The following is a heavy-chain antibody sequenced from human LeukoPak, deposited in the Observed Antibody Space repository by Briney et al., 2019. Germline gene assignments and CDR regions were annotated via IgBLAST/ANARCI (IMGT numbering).Heavy chain of an antibody. V-gene: IGHV3-30*01. CDR3: ARDRVGATDY. Sequence: GGSLRLSCAASGFTFSSYAMHWVRQAPGKWLEWVAVISYDGSNKYYADSVKGRFTISRDNSKNTLYLQMNSLRAEDTAVYYCARDRVGATDYWGQGTLVTVSS. D-gene: IGHD1-26*01. J-gene: IGHJ4*02. CDR2: ISYDGSNK. CDR1: GFTFSSYA.